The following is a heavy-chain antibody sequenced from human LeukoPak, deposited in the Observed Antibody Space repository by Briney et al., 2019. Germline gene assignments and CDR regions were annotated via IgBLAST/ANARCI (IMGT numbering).Heavy chain of an antibody. D-gene: IGHD6-19*01. CDR3: ARVAGWHWFDP. CDR1: GFTFSSYD. CDR2: IRPSRDKT. J-gene: IGHJ5*02. V-gene: IGHV3-23*01. Sequence: GGSLRLACSAYGFTFSSYDMTWVRQAPGWGLEWVSSIRPSRDKTYYGDSVGGRFTISIDNYKKTVYLQMNNMRVDDTAVYYCARVAGWHWFDPWGQGTPVTVSS.